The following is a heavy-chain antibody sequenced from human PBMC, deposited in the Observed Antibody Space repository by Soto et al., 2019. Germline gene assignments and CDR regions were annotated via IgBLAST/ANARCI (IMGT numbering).Heavy chain of an antibody. D-gene: IGHD2-2*01. CDR1: GGSFSGYY. V-gene: IGHV4-34*01. J-gene: IGHJ5*02. CDR2: INHSGST. Sequence: SETLSLTCAVYGGSFSGYYWSWIRQPPGKGLEWIGEINHSGSTNYNPSHKSRVTISVDTSKNQFSLKLRSVTAADTAVYYCASVPAAPAGWFDPWGQGTLVTVSS. CDR3: ASVPAAPAGWFDP.